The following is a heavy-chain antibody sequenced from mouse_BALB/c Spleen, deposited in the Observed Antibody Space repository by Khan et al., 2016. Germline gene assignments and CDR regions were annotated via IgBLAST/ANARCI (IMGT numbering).Heavy chain of an antibody. J-gene: IGHJ2*01. CDR3: TSGGTSPLFDY. V-gene: IGHV1-15*01. CDR2: IDPETGGT. D-gene: IGHD3-3*01. Sequence: QVRLQQSGAELVRPGASVTLSCKASGYTFTDYEMHWVKQTPVHGLEWIGAIDPETGGTAYNQKFKGKATLTADKSSSTAYMELRSLTSEDSAVYYCTSGGTSPLFDYWGQGTTLTVSS. CDR1: GYTFTDYE.